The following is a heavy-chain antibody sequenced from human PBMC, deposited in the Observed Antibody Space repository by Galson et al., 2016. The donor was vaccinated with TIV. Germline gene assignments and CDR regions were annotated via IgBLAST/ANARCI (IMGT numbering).Heavy chain of an antibody. Sequence: SLRLSCAASGFTFSNNDMHWVRQATGKGLEWVSGIGTAGDTYYEGSVKGRFTISRENAKNSLYLQMNSLKAGGTAVYYCAREALFGYYYIDVWGKGTAVTVSS. J-gene: IGHJ6*03. D-gene: IGHD3-3*01. V-gene: IGHV3-13*01. CDR3: AREALFGYYYIDV. CDR1: GFTFSNND. CDR2: IGTAGDT.